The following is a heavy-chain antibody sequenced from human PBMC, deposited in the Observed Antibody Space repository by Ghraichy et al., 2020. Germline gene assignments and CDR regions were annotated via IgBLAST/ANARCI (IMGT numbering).Heavy chain of an antibody. J-gene: IGHJ6*02. D-gene: IGHD6-19*01. CDR3: ARGVVSSGWYYNYYYYYGMDV. Sequence: ASVKVSCKASGYTFTSYDINWVRQATGQGLEWMGWMNPNSGNTGYAQKFQGRVTMTRNTSISTAYMELSSLRSEDTAVYYCARGVVSSGWYYNYYYYYGMDVWGQGTTVTVSS. CDR2: MNPNSGNT. V-gene: IGHV1-8*01. CDR1: GYTFTSYD.